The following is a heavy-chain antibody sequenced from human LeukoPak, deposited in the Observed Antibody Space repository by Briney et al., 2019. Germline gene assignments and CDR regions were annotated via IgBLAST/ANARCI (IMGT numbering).Heavy chain of an antibody. CDR2: IDWDDDK. CDR1: GITLSTSGMC. Sequence: SGPALVRPTQALTLTCTCSGITLSTSGMCVSWIRLSPGGTLERLALIDWDDDKYYSTSLKTRLTISKDTSKNQVVLTMTNMDPVDTATYYCARMVHSSSWFFDYWGQGTLVTVSS. D-gene: IGHD6-13*01. V-gene: IGHV2-70*01. CDR3: ARMVHSSSWFFDY. J-gene: IGHJ4*02.